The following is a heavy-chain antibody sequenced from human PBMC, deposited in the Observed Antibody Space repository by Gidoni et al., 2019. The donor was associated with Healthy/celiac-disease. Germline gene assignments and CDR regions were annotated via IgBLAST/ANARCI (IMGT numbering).Heavy chain of an antibody. Sequence: QVQLVESGGGVVQPGRSLRLSCAASGFTFRCYGMHWVRQAPGKGLEWVAVIWYDGSNKYYADSVKGRFTISRDNSKNTLYLQMNSLRAEDTAVYYCARGPFGDAYYYYGMDVWGQGTTVTVSS. CDR1: GFTFRCYG. D-gene: IGHD3-10*01. J-gene: IGHJ6*02. V-gene: IGHV3-33*01. CDR2: IWYDGSNK. CDR3: ARGPFGDAYYYYGMDV.